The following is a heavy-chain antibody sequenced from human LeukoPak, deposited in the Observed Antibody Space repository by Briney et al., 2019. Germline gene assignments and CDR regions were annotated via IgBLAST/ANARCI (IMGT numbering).Heavy chain of an antibody. D-gene: IGHD6-13*01. CDR3: ARHPGWSSSWYQPRGWIGYYYMDV. V-gene: IGHV4-39*01. CDR1: GGSISSSSYY. Sequence: PSETLSLTCTVSGGSISSSSYYWGWIRQPPGKGLEWIGSIYYSGSTYYNPSLKSRVTISVDTSKNQFSLKLSSVTAADTAVYYCARHPGWSSSWYQPRGWIGYYYMDVWGKGTTVTISS. CDR2: IYYSGST. J-gene: IGHJ6*03.